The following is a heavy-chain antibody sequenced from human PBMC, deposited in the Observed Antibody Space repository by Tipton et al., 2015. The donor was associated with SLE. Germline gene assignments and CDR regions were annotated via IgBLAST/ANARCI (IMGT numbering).Heavy chain of an antibody. D-gene: IGHD3-22*01. CDR2: IYTSGST. CDR3: ARRGDSSGYYSYWYFDL. V-gene: IGHV4-4*09. CDR1: GGSISSYY. J-gene: IGHJ2*01. Sequence: LRLSCTVSGGSISSYYWSWIRQPPGKGLEWIGYIYTSGSTNYNPSLKSRVTISVDTSKNQFSLKLSSVTAADTAVYYCARRGDSSGYYSYWYFDLWGRGTLVTVSS.